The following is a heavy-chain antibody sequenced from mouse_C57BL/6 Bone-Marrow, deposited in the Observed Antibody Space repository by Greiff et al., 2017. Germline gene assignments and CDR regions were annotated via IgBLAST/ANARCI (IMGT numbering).Heavy chain of an antibody. CDR1: GYTFTSYW. D-gene: IGHD2-4*01. CDR2: IDPNSGGT. Sequence: QVQLQQPGAELVKPGASVKLSCKASGYTFTSYWMHWVKQRPGRGLEWIGRIDPNSGGTKYNEKFQSKATLTVDKPSSTAYMQLSSLTSEDSAVYCCERRNDYCARRGDFDDWGTGTTVTVSS. J-gene: IGHJ1*03. V-gene: IGHV1-72*01. CDR3: ERRNDYCARRGDFDD.